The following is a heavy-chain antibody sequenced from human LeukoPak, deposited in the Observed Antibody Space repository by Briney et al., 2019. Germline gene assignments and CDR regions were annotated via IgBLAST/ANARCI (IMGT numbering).Heavy chain of an antibody. D-gene: IGHD3-22*01. J-gene: IGHJ4*02. CDR1: GFTFSSYA. CDR3: AKESYYYDSSGYCDY. V-gene: IGHV3-23*01. CDR2: ISGSGGST. Sequence: GGSLRLSCAASGFTFSSYAMSWVRQAPGKGLEWVSAISGSGGSTYYADSVKGRFTISRDSSKNTLYLQMNSLRAEDTAVYYCAKESYYYDSSGYCDYWGQGTLVTVSS.